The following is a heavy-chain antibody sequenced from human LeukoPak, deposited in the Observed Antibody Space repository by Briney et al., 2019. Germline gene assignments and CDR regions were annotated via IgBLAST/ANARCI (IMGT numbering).Heavy chain of an antibody. Sequence: SETLSLTCAVYVESFSGYYWSWIRQPPGRGLEWIGEFNHSGSTNYNPSLKSRVTISVDTSKNQFSLKLSSVTAADTAVYYCATYSRARYCSGGSCYSRPNWFDPWGQGTLVTVSS. CDR2: FNHSGST. CDR3: ATYSRARYCSGGSCYSRPNWFDP. D-gene: IGHD2-15*01. V-gene: IGHV4-34*01. CDR1: VESFSGYY. J-gene: IGHJ5*02.